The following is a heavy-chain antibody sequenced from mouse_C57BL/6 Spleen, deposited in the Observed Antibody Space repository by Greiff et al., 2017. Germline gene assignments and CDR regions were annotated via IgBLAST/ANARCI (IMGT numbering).Heavy chain of an antibody. CDR1: GFTFSSYG. Sequence: EVMLVESGGDLVKPGGSLKLSCAASGFTFSSYGMSWVRQTPDKRLEWVATISSGGSYTYYPDSVKGRFTISRDHAKNTLYLQMSSLKFEDTAMYYCARQDDYDAMDYWGQGTSVTVSS. J-gene: IGHJ4*01. V-gene: IGHV5-6*01. CDR2: ISSGGSYT. CDR3: ARQDDYDAMDY.